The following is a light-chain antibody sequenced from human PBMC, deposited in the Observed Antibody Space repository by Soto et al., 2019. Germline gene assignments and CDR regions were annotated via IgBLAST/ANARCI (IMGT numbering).Light chain of an antibody. Sequence: VLTQPPSASGTPGQKVTISCSGSSSNIGRYSVNWYQQLPPTAPKLLIYSHNQRPSGVPDRFSVSKSGTSASLAISGLQSEDEADYYCAAWDDSLNGYVFGTGTKVTVL. J-gene: IGLJ1*01. CDR2: SHN. V-gene: IGLV1-44*01. CDR1: SSNIGRYS. CDR3: AAWDDSLNGYV.